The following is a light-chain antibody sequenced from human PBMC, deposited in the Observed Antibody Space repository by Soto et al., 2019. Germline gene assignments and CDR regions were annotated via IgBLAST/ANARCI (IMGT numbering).Light chain of an antibody. J-gene: IGKJ2*01. CDR1: QSVISY. CDR2: DAS. V-gene: IGKV3-11*01. CDR3: QQRSNWPATYT. Sequence: VLTQSPATLSLSPGDTATLSCRVRQSVISYLSWYQQKPGQAPRLLIYDASNRATGIPARFSGSGSGTDFTLTISSLEPEDFAVYYCQQRSNWPATYTFGQGTKLEIK.